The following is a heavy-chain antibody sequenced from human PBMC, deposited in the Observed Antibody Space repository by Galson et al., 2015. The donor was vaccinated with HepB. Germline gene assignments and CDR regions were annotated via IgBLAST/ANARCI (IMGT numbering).Heavy chain of an antibody. D-gene: IGHD6-13*01. CDR1: GFSLSTSGMC. CDR3: ARSDPGYSSSWYPYYFDY. V-gene: IGHV2-70*01. CDR2: IDWDDDK. Sequence: PALVKPTQTLTLTCTFSGFSLSTSGMCVSWIRQPPGKALEWLALIDWDDDKYYSTSLKTRLTISKDTSKNQVVLTMPNMDPVDPATYYCARSDPGYSSSWYPYYFDYWGQGTLVTVSS. J-gene: IGHJ4*02.